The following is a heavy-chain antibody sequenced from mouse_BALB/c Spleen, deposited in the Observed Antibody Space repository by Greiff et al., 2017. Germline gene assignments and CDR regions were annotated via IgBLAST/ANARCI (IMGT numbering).Heavy chain of an antibody. Sequence: VQLQQSGPELVKPGASVKISCKASGYSFTGCFMNWVKQSHGKSLEWIGRINPYNGDTFYNQKFKGKATLTVDKSSSTAHMELLSLTSEDSAVYYCGRGSYYDYDWVAYWGQGTLVTVSA. CDR1: GYSFTGCF. D-gene: IGHD2-4*01. J-gene: IGHJ3*01. V-gene: IGHV1-37*01. CDR2: INPYNGDT. CDR3: GRGSYYDYDWVAY.